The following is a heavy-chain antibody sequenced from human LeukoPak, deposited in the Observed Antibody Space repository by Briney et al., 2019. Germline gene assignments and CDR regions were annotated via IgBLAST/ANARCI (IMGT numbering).Heavy chain of an antibody. V-gene: IGHV1-69*01. J-gene: IGHJ4*02. CDR2: IIPVFATT. CDR3: AADPYDYGDYVLGY. CDR1: GGTFSSYA. D-gene: IGHD4-17*01. Sequence: SVKVSCKASGGTFSSYAINRVRQAPGQGLEWMGGIIPVFATTNHAQKFQGRVTITADESTSTAYMELSSLRSEDTAMYYCAADPYDYGDYVLGYWGQGTLVTVSS.